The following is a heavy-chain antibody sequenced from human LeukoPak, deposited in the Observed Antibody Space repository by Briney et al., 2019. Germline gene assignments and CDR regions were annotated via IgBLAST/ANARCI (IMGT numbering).Heavy chain of an antibody. D-gene: IGHD3-3*01. CDR2: ISSSSSYI. V-gene: IGHV3-21*01. J-gene: IGHJ6*03. Sequence: PGGSLRLSCAASGFTFSSYSMNWVRQAPGKGLEWVSSISSSSSYIYYADSVKGRFTISRDNAKNSLYLQMNSLRAEDTAVYYCARAYDFWSGYSYYYYYMDVSGNGTTVTVSS. CDR3: ARAYDFWSGYSYYYYYMDV. CDR1: GFTFSSYS.